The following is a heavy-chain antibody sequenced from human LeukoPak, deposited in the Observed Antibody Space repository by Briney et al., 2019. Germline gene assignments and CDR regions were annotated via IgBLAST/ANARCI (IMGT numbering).Heavy chain of an antibody. CDR2: ISYDGSNK. Sequence: HPGRSLRLSCAASGFTFSSYAMHWVRQAPGKGLEGVAVISYDGSNKSYADSVKGRFTISRDNSKNTLYLQMNSLRAEDTAVYYCARAYSGSYDYFDYWGQGTLVTVSS. V-gene: IGHV3-30-3*01. D-gene: IGHD1-26*01. CDR3: ARAYSGSYDYFDY. CDR1: GFTFSSYA. J-gene: IGHJ4*02.